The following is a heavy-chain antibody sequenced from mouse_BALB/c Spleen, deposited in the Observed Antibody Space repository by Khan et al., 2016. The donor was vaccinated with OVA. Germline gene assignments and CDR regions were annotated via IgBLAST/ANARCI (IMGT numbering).Heavy chain of an antibody. CDR3: ARISYCGYCDF. CDR1: GFTFTNYG. CDR2: INTYTGEP. V-gene: IGHV9-1*02. J-gene: IGHJ1*01. Sequence: QIQLVQSGPELKKPGETVKISCKASGFTFTNYGMNWVKQAPGKDLKWMGWINTYTGEPTYGDDFKGRFALSLETSASTAYLQISNLTNEDMATYFCARISYCGYCDFWGAGTTVTVAS. D-gene: IGHD1-1*01.